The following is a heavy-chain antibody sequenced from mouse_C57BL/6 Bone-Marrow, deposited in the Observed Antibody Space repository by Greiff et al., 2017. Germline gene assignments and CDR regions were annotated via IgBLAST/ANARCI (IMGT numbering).Heavy chain of an antibody. V-gene: IGHV1-59*01. J-gene: IGHJ2*01. D-gene: IGHD1-1*01. CDR3: ARSHYYGSSLYYFDY. CDR1: GYTFTSYW. CDR2: IDPSDSYT. Sequence: QVQLQQPGAELVRPGTSVKLSCKASGYTFTSYWMHWVKQRPGQGLEWIGVIDPSDSYTNYNQKFKGKATLTVDTSSSTAYMQRSSLTSDDSAVYYCARSHYYGSSLYYFDYWGQGTTLTVSS.